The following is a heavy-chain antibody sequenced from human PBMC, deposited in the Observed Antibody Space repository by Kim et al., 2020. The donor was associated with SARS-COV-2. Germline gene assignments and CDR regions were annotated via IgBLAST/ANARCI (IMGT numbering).Heavy chain of an antibody. V-gene: IGHV3-9*01. CDR2: ISWNSGSI. CDR3: AKALLLFGELLNAFDI. J-gene: IGHJ3*02. CDR1: GFTFDDYA. Sequence: GGSLRLSCAASGFTFDDYAMHWVRQAPGKGLEWVSGISWNSGSIGYADSVKGRFTISRDNAKNSLYLQMNSLRAEDTALYYCAKALLLFGELLNAFDIWGQGTMVTVSS. D-gene: IGHD3-10*01.